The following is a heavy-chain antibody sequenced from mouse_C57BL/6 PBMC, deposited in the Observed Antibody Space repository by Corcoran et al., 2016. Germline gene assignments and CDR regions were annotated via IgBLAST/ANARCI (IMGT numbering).Heavy chain of an antibody. CDR1: GYAFSSYW. Sequence: QVQLQQSGAELVKPGASVKISCKASGYAFSSYWMNWVKQRPGKGLEWIGQIYPGDGDTNYNGKFTGKATLTADKSSSTAYMQLSSLTSEDSAVYFCARSGRDYAMDYWGQGTSVTVSS. CDR3: ARSGRDYAMDY. D-gene: IGHD3-1*01. CDR2: IYPGDGDT. V-gene: IGHV1-80*01. J-gene: IGHJ4*01.